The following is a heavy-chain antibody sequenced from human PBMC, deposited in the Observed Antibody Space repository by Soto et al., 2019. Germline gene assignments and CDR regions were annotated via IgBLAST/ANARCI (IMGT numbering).Heavy chain of an antibody. D-gene: IGHD3-16*02. CDR3: AKSLGEGRLGELSLHDYYYYYGMDV. V-gene: IGHV3-30*18. Sequence: GGSLRLSCAASGFTFSSYGMHWVRQAPGKGLEWVAVISYDGSNKYYADSVKGRFTISRDNSKNTLYLQMNSLRAEDTAVYYCAKSLGEGRLGELSLHDYYYYYGMDVWGQGTTVTVSS. CDR2: ISYDGSNK. J-gene: IGHJ6*02. CDR1: GFTFSSYG.